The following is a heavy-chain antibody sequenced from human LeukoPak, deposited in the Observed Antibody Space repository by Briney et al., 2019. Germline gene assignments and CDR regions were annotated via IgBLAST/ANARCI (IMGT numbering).Heavy chain of an antibody. V-gene: IGHV3-21*01. J-gene: IGHJ4*02. CDR1: GFTFSSYS. Sequence: PGGSLRLSCAASGFTFSSYSMNWVRQAPGKGLEWVSSISSSSSYIYYAGSVKGRFTISRDNAKNSLYLQMNSLRAEDTAVYYCARGRQGPPFFWGQGTLVTVSS. CDR2: ISSSSSYI. CDR3: ARGRQGPPFF.